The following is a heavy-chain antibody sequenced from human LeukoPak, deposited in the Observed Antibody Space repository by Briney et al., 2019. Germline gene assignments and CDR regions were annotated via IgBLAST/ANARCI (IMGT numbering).Heavy chain of an antibody. J-gene: IGHJ5*02. CDR2: IIPIFGTA. V-gene: IGHV1-69*05. D-gene: IGHD1-26*01. Sequence: ASVKVSCKASGGTFSSYPISWVRQAPGQGLEWMGGIIPIFGTANYAQKFQGRVTITTDESTSTAYMELSSLRSEDTAVYYCARDLGPIVGATDWFDPWGRGTLVTVSS. CDR3: ARDLGPIVGATDWFDP. CDR1: GGTFSSYP.